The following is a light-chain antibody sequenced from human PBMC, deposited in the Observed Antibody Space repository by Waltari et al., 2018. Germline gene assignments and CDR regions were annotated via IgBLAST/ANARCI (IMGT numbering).Light chain of an antibody. CDR1: SSNY. CDR2: EVT. Sequence: QSDLTQPRSVSGSPGQSVTISCTGTSSNYVPWYQQHPGKAPQLTIFEVTRRPSGVPDRFSGSKSGNTASLTISGLQAEDEADYYCCSYGGRYVFGTATKVTVL. V-gene: IGLV2-11*01. J-gene: IGLJ1*01. CDR3: CSYGGRYV.